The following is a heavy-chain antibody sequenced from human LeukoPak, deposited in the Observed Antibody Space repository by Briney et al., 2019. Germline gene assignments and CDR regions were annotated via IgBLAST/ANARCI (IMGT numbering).Heavy chain of an antibody. CDR2: ISGSGGST. Sequence: RGSLRLSCAASGFTFSSYAMSWVRQAPGKGLEWVSAISGSGGSTYYADSVKGRFTISRDNSKSTLYLQMNSLRAEDTAVYYCAKAGNYYDSSGYLQSQPYYYMDVWGKGTAVTVSS. CDR1: GFTFSSYA. D-gene: IGHD3-22*01. J-gene: IGHJ6*03. CDR3: AKAGNYYDSSGYLQSQPYYYMDV. V-gene: IGHV3-23*01.